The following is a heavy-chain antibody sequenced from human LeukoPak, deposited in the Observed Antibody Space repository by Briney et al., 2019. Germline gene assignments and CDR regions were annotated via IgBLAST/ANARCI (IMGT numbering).Heavy chain of an antibody. CDR1: GFTFSSYG. J-gene: IGHJ4*02. CDR3: AKNRDSSDYPRDFDF. D-gene: IGHD3-22*01. Sequence: GSLRLSCAAFGFTFSSYGMHWVRQPPGKGLEWVAFIRHDGSYQQYADSVKGRFTVPRDNSKDMVYLQMNSLRTEDTAVYYCAKNRDSSDYPRDFDFWGQGTLVTVSS. V-gene: IGHV3-30*02. CDR2: IRHDGSYQ.